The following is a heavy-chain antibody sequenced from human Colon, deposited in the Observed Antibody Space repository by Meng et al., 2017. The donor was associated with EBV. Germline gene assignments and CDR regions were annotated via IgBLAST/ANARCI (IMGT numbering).Heavy chain of an antibody. CDR2: IYYSGST. CDR1: GGSISSGCYS. Sequence: QLQLQESGSGLVKPSQTLSLTCAVSGGSISSGCYSWSWIRQHPGKGLEWFGHIYYSGSTFYNPSLKRRVIISIDTSKNQFSLNLRSVTAADTAVYYCARVSSGWDYFDYWGQGTLVTVSS. D-gene: IGHD6-19*01. J-gene: IGHJ4*02. CDR3: ARVSSGWDYFDY. V-gene: IGHV4-31*11.